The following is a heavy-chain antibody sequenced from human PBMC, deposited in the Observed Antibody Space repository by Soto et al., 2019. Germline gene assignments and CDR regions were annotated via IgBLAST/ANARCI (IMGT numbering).Heavy chain of an antibody. V-gene: IGHV3-21*01. D-gene: IGHD6-19*01. J-gene: IGHJ4*02. CDR1: GFTFSSYS. CDR3: ARDLNNAVAGTVLDY. Sequence: EVQLVESGGGLVKPGGSLRLSCAASGFTFSSYSMNWVRQAPGKGLEWVSSISSSSSYIYYADSVKGRFTISRDNAKNSLYLQMNSQRAEGTAVYYCARDLNNAVAGTVLDYWGQGTLVTVSS. CDR2: ISSSSSYI.